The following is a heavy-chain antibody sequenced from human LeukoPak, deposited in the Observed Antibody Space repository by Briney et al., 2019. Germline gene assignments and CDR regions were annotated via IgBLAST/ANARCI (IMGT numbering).Heavy chain of an antibody. CDR1: GFTFSSYS. V-gene: IGHV3-21*01. J-gene: IGHJ4*02. CDR3: ARLGGYSYGYDY. D-gene: IGHD5-18*01. Sequence: KAGGPLRLSCEASGFTFSSYSLNGVGQAPGRGLDWVSSISSSSSYIYYADSVKGRFTISRDNAKNSLYLQMNSLRAEDTAVYYCARLGGYSYGYDYWGQGTLVTVSS. CDR2: ISSSSSYI.